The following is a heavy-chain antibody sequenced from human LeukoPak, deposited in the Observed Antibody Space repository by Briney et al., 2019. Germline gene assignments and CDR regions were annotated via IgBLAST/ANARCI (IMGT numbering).Heavy chain of an antibody. V-gene: IGHV1-2*02. CDR2: INPNSGGT. Sequence: GASVKVSCKASGYTFTDYYIHWVRQAPGQGLEWMGWINPNSGGTNSAQKFQGRVTMTRDMSTTTVYMELSSLRSEDTAVYYCARDPSESGYSGYDDYWGQGTLVTVSS. CDR1: GYTFTDYY. J-gene: IGHJ4*02. D-gene: IGHD5-12*01. CDR3: ARDPSESGYSGYDDY.